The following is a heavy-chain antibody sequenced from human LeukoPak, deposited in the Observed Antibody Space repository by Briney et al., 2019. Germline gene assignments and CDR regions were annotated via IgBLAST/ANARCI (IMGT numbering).Heavy chain of an antibody. D-gene: IGHD1-26*01. Sequence: GGSLRLSCAASASGFAFSSYSMNWVRQAAGKWLEWVSSISSSSSYIYYADSLKGRFTISRDNAKNSLYLQMNSLRAEDTAVYYCARDLTGSRTFDYWGQGTLVTVSS. V-gene: IGHV3-21*01. CDR1: GFAFSSYS. CDR3: ARDLTGSRTFDY. J-gene: IGHJ4*02. CDR2: ISSSSSYI.